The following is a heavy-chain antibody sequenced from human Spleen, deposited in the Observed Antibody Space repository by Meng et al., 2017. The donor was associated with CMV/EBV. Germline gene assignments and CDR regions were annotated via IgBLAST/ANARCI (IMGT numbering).Heavy chain of an antibody. V-gene: IGHV3-30-3*01. CDR3: ARIGYCSNTSCQTYGMDV. D-gene: IGHD2-2*01. CDR1: GFTFSIYA. CDR2: ISYDGTNK. J-gene: IGHJ6*02. Sequence: LSLTCAASGFTFSIYAVHWVRQAPGKGLEWVALISYDGTNKYYADSVKGRFTVSRDNSKNTLYLQMNSLRVEDTAVYYCARIGYCSNTSCQTYGMDVWGQGTTVTVSS.